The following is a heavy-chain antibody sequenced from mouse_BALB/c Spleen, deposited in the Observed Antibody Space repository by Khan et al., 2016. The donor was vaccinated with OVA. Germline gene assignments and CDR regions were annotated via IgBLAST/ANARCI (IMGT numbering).Heavy chain of an antibody. CDR3: ARSTYRYAFAY. Sequence: EVQLQESGPSLVKPSQTLSLTCSVTGDSITSGYWSWIRKFPGNKLEYMGYMIYSGNTYYNPSLKSRISITRHPSKNQNYLQLNSVTTEDTATYYCARSTYRYAFAYWGQGTLVTVSA. D-gene: IGHD2-14*01. CDR1: GDSITSGY. J-gene: IGHJ3*01. CDR2: MIYSGNT. V-gene: IGHV3-8*02.